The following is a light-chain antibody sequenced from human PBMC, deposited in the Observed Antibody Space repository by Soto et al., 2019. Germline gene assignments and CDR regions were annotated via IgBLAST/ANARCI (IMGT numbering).Light chain of an antibody. CDR2: GAF. CDR1: QNVKRN. J-gene: IGKJ2*01. CDR3: QQYNNWPPYT. V-gene: IGKV3-15*01. Sequence: EIVMTQSPATLSVSPGDRATLSCRASQNVKRNFAWYQQRPGQAPRLLISGAFTRTDGVPASFSGGGSGTDFSLPISGMQSDDVAVDYCQQYNNWPPYTFGQGTKLEVK.